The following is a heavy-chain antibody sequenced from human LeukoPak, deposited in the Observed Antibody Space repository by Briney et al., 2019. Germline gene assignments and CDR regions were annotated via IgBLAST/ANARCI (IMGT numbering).Heavy chain of an antibody. V-gene: IGHV3-53*01. CDR3: ARGINMMIVAPGY. Sequence: PGGSLRLSCAASGFTVNNNYMTWVRQAPGKGLEWVSVLYSNSITYYADSVKGRFTISRDSSKNTLYLQMNSLRAEDTDVYYCARGINMMIVAPGYWGQGTLVTVSS. D-gene: IGHD3-22*01. CDR1: GFTVNNNY. CDR2: LYSNSIT. J-gene: IGHJ4*02.